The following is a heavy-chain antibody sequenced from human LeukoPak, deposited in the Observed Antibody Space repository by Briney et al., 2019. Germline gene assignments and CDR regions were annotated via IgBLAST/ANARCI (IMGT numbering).Heavy chain of an antibody. Sequence: ASVKVSCKASGYTFTSYGISWVRQAPGQGLEWMGWISAYNGNTNYAQKLQGRVTMTTDTSTSTAYMELRSLRSDDTAVYYCARGIPIVVVPAAIRDYYNYYYMDVWGKGTTVTVSS. CDR2: ISAYNGNT. CDR3: ARGIPIVVVPAAIRDYYNYYYMDV. D-gene: IGHD2-2*01. J-gene: IGHJ6*03. CDR1: GYTFTSYG. V-gene: IGHV1-18*01.